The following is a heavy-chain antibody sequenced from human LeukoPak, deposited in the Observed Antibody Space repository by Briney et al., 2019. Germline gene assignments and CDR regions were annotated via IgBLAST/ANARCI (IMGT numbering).Heavy chain of an antibody. D-gene: IGHD5-18*01. J-gene: IGHJ4*02. V-gene: IGHV4-30-4*01. Sequence: SETLSLTCTVSGGSISSGDYYWSWIRQPPGKGLEWIGCIYYSGSTYYNPSLKSRVTISVDTSKNQFSLKLSSVTAADTAVYYCARGPIQLWFGDYWGQGTLVTVSS. CDR2: IYYSGST. CDR1: GGSISSGDYY. CDR3: ARGPIQLWFGDY.